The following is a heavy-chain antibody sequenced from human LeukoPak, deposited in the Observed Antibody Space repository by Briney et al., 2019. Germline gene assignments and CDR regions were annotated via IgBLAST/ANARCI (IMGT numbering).Heavy chain of an antibody. J-gene: IGHJ4*02. CDR3: AKVYMTTVTTDY. V-gene: IGHV3-23*01. CDR1: GFTFSSYA. CDR2: ISGSGGST. D-gene: IGHD4-17*01. Sequence: TGGSLRLSCAASGFTFSSYAMSWVRQAPGKGLEWVSAISGSGGSTYYADSVKGRFTISGDNSKNTLYLQMNSLRAEDTAVYYCAKVYMTTVTTDYWGQGTLVTVSS.